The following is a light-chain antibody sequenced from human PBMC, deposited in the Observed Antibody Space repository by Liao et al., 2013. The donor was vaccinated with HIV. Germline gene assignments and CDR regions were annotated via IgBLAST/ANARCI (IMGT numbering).Light chain of an antibody. CDR2: KDD. CDR3: QSADSSGTFE. V-gene: IGLV3-25*03. CDR1: ALPKQY. Sequence: SYELTQSPSVSVSPGQTARITCSGDALPKQYAYWYQQKPGQAPILVIYKDDERPSGIPERFSGSSSGTTVTLTISGVQAEDEADYYCQSADSSGTFEFGGGTKLTVL. J-gene: IGLJ2*01.